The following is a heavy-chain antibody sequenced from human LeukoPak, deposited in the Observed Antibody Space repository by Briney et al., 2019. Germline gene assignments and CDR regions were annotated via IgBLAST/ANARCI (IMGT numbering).Heavy chain of an antibody. D-gene: IGHD3-10*01. J-gene: IGHJ6*02. V-gene: IGHV1-69*05. Sequence: SVKVSCKASGGTFSSYAISWVRQAPGQGLEWMGGIIPIFGTANYAQKFQGRVTMTRNTSISTAYMELSSLRSEDTAVYYCARGGNGGWFGELFTSYYYYGMDVWGQGTTVTVSS. CDR3: ARGGNGGWFGELFTSYYYYGMDV. CDR2: IIPIFGTA. CDR1: GGTFSSYA.